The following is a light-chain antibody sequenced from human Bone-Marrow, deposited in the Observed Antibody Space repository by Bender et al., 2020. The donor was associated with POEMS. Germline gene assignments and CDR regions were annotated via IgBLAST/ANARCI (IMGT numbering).Light chain of an antibody. CDR1: SSNFGNNA. V-gene: IGLV1-44*01. J-gene: IGLJ3*02. Sequence: ISCSGTSSNFGNNAANWYQHVPGTAPKLLIYSNNPRPSGVPDRFSASTSGTSASLAISGLHSDDEADYYCSSWDDSLNGWVFGGGTKLTVL. CDR2: SNN. CDR3: SSWDDSLNGWV.